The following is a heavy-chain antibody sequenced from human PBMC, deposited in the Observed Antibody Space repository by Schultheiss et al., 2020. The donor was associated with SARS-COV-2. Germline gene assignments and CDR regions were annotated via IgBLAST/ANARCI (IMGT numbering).Heavy chain of an antibody. Sequence: SVKVSCKASGYTFTSYGISWVRQAPGQGLEWMGGIIPIFGTANYAQKFQGRVTITADESTSTAYMELSSLRSEDTAVYYCARVVIHKMVQDEHDAFDIWGQGTTVTVSS. CDR1: GYTFTSYG. J-gene: IGHJ3*02. V-gene: IGHV1-69*13. D-gene: IGHD3-10*01. CDR2: IIPIFGTA. CDR3: ARVVIHKMVQDEHDAFDI.